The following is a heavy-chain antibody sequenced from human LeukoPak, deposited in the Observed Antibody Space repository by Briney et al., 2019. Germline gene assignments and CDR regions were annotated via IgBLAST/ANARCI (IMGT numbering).Heavy chain of an antibody. Sequence: GGSLRLSCAASGFTFSNYEMNWVRQAPGKGLEWVANIKQDDSEIYYVDSVKGRFTISRDNAKNSLYLQMSSLRAEDTGVYYCARLRSLDQWGQGTLVTVSS. CDR2: IKQDDSEI. J-gene: IGHJ4*02. V-gene: IGHV3-7*01. CDR1: GFTFSNYE. CDR3: ARLRSLDQ. D-gene: IGHD5-24*01.